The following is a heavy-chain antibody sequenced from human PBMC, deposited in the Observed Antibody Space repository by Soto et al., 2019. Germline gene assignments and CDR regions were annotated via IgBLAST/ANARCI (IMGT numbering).Heavy chain of an antibody. J-gene: IGHJ4*02. V-gene: IGHV3-30-3*01. D-gene: IGHD2-21*02. Sequence: RLSCAASGLSFSSYAMRWVRQAPGKGLEWVAVISYDGSNKYYADSVKGRFTISRDNSKNTLYLQMNSLRAEDTAVYYCARDLYGGDIDYWGQGTLVTLS. CDR3: ARDLYGGDIDY. CDR1: GLSFSSYA. CDR2: ISYDGSNK.